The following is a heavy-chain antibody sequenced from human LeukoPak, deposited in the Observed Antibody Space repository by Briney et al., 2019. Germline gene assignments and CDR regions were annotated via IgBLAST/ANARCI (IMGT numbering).Heavy chain of an antibody. D-gene: IGHD3-16*01. Sequence: PGGSLRLSCAASEFSVGSNYMTWVRQAPGKGLEWVSLIYSGGSTYYADSVKGRFTISRDNSKNTLYLQMGSRRAEDTAVYYCAKDLLLMMTLGGVTDYWGQGTLVTVS. V-gene: IGHV3-66*01. CDR2: IYSGGST. CDR3: AKDLLLMMTLGGVTDY. J-gene: IGHJ4*02. CDR1: EFSVGSNY.